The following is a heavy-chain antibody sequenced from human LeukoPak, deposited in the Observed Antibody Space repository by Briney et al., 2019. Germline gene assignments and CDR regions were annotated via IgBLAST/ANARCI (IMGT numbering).Heavy chain of an antibody. CDR3: ARDGHYDSRGPNAFDI. J-gene: IGHJ3*02. V-gene: IGHV4-4*02. CDR2: INHSGST. D-gene: IGHD3-22*01. CDR1: GGSISSSNW. Sequence: PSETLSLTCAVSGGSISSSNWWSWVRQPPGKGLEWIGEINHSGSTNYNPSLKSRVTISVDTSKNQFSLKLSSVTAADTAVYYCARDGHYDSRGPNAFDIWGQGTMVTVSS.